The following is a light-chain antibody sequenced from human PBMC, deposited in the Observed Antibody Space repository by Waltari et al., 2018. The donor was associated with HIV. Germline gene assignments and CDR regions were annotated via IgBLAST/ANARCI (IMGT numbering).Light chain of an antibody. J-gene: IGLJ1*01. CDR1: ISNVGENY. CDR2: ENN. Sequence: QSVMTQPPSVSAAPGQKVTISCSGGISNVGENYVSWYQQVPGEAPKLLMYENNKRPSGSPDRFSGSKSGTSATLDITGLQTGDEADYYCGTWDSSLSAYVFGTGTKVPVL. V-gene: IGLV1-51*02. CDR3: GTWDSSLSAYV.